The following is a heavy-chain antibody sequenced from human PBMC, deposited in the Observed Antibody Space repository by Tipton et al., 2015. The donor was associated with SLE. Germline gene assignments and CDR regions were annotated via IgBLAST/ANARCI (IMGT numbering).Heavy chain of an antibody. Sequence: SLRLSCAASGFPFSSFEMDWVRQAPGKGLEWVAYISERGDAAYYTESMKGRFTISRDNAKKSLYLHMNNLRVEDSAVYYCARGAADWGQGTLVIVST. CDR2: ISERGDAA. CDR1: GFPFSSFE. CDR3: ARGAAD. V-gene: IGHV3-48*03. J-gene: IGHJ4*02.